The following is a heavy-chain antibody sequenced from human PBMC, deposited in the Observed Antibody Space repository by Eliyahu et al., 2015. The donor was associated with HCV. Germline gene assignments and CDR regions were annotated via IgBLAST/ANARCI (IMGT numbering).Heavy chain of an antibody. V-gene: IGHV4-39*01. CDR1: GASXTSYF. D-gene: IGHD6-13*01. J-gene: IGHJ4*02. CDR2: IHYTGTT. CDR3: ARQTTGAGQWSWDY. Sequence: QLQLQESGPGLVKPSETLSPTCAVSGASXTSYFWGWIRQPPGKGLEWXGTIHYTGTTFYSPSLKSRVTIFVDTSKNQFSLKLDSVTATDTALYFCARQTTGAGQWSWDYWGQGTLVTVSS.